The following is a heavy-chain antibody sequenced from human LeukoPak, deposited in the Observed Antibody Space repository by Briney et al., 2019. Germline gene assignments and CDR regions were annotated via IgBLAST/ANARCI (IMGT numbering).Heavy chain of an antibody. V-gene: IGHV1-46*01. CDR2: INPSGGST. J-gene: IGHJ4*02. CDR3: ARELIGAAGTGYFDY. Sequence: AASVKVSCKASGYTFTSYYMHWVRQPPGQGPEWMGIINPSGGSTTYTQKFQGRVTMTRDTSTSTVYMEMSSLRSEDTDVYYCARELIGAAGTGYFDYWGQGTLVTVSS. D-gene: IGHD6-13*01. CDR1: GYTFTSYY.